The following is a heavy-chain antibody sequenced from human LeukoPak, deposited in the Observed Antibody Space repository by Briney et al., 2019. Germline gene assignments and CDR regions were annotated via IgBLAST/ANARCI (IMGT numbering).Heavy chain of an antibody. CDR2: IYYRGST. CDR3: ARGYTDGWLIGD. Sequence: KRSDTLSLTCSVSGGSLSGYYGSWVRQPPGQGLEWFGYIYYRGSTNYNPSLKSRVIISRDTSKNQFSLNLSSVTAADTAVYYCARGYTDGWLIGDWGQGTLVTVPS. J-gene: IGHJ4*02. CDR1: GGSLSGYY. D-gene: IGHD6-19*01. V-gene: IGHV4-59*08.